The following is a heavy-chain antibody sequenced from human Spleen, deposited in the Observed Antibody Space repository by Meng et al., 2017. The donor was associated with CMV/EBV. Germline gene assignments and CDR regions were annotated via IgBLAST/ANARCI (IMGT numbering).Heavy chain of an antibody. CDR1: GFTSSSYW. CDR3: AREWLSKSYFDY. Sequence: GESLKISCAASGFTSSSYWMHWVRQAPGKGLVWVSRINSDGSSTSYADSVKGRFTISRDNAKNTLYLQMNSLRAEDTAVYYCAREWLSKSYFDYWGQGTLVTVSS. V-gene: IGHV3-74*01. CDR2: INSDGSST. J-gene: IGHJ4*02. D-gene: IGHD3-22*01.